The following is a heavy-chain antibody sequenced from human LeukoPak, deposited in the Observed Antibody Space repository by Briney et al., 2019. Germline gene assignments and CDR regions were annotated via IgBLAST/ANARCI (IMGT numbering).Heavy chain of an antibody. J-gene: IGHJ6*02. Sequence: GGSLRLSCAASGFTFGSYAIHWVRQAPGKGLEWMAVISYDGTNEYYADSVKGRFTISRDNSKNTLYLQMNSLRAEDTAVYYCAATRITGPTGYYYYGMDVWGQGTTVTVSS. CDR1: GFTFGSYA. V-gene: IGHV3-30*04. D-gene: IGHD1-7*01. CDR3: AATRITGPTGYYYYGMDV. CDR2: ISYDGTNE.